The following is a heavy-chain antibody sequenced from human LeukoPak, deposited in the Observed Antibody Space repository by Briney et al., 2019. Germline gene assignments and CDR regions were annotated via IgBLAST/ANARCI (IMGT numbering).Heavy chain of an antibody. Sequence: GGSLRLSCAASGFTFSSFAMTWVRQAPGKGLEWVAVISSDETNIRYGDSVKGRFTISRDNSKNTLYLQMNSLRAEDTAVYYCATSGYSYGLDYWGQGTLVTVSS. CDR1: GFTFSSFA. CDR3: ATSGYSYGLDY. D-gene: IGHD5-18*01. CDR2: ISSDETNI. V-gene: IGHV3-30*03. J-gene: IGHJ4*02.